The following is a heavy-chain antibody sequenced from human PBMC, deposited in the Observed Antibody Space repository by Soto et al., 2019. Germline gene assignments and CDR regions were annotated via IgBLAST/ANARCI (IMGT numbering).Heavy chain of an antibody. V-gene: IGHV1-3*01. Sequence: GASVKVSCKASGYTFTNYAIHWVRQAPGQRLEWMGWINGGNGNTKYSQNFQGRVTITRDTSASTAYMELSSLRSEDTAVYYCARDKDRLQLGGNYYYIMDVWGQGTTVTVSS. D-gene: IGHD4-4*01. CDR3: ARDKDRLQLGGNYYYIMDV. CDR1: GYTFTNYA. J-gene: IGHJ6*02. CDR2: INGGNGNT.